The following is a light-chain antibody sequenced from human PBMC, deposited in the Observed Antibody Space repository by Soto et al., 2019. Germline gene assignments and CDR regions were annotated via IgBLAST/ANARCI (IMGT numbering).Light chain of an antibody. V-gene: IGKV3-20*01. CDR1: QSVSSY. CDR3: HQYASSPFT. Sequence: EIVLTQSPGTLSLSPGERATLSCRASQSVSSYLAWYQQKPGQAPRLLIYGASTRATGIPDRFSGRGSGTDLTLTISGVEPEDLGVYYCHQYASSPFTFGGGTKVEI. J-gene: IGKJ4*01. CDR2: GAS.